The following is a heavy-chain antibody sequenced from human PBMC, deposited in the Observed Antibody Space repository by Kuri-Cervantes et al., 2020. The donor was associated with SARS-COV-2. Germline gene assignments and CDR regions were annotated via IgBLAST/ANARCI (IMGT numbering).Heavy chain of an antibody. J-gene: IGHJ4*02. Sequence: EGSLRLSCAASGFTFSDYYMSWIRQAPGKGLEWVSYISSSGSTIYYADSVKGRFTISRDNAKNSLYLQMNSLRAEDTAVYYCARDLLNYYDSSGYGYWGQGTLVTVSS. CDR1: GFTFSDYY. CDR3: ARDLLNYYDSSGYGY. CDR2: ISSSGSTI. V-gene: IGHV3-11*01. D-gene: IGHD3-22*01.